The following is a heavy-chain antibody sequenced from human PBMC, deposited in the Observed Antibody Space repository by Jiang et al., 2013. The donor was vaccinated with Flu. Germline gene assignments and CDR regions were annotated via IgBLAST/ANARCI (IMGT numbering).Heavy chain of an antibody. J-gene: IGHJ5*02. CDR1: GGSINTNHY. CDR3: AKHSQLWFSGLDP. Sequence: PGLVKPSETLSLTCTVSGGSINTNHYWGWIRQPPGKGLEWIGAILHSGITYYSPSLKSRVTISVDTSKNQFSLKLNSVTAADTAVYYCAKHSQLWFSGLDPWGQGTLVTVSS. D-gene: IGHD3-22*01. V-gene: IGHV4-38-2*02. CDR2: ILHSGIT.